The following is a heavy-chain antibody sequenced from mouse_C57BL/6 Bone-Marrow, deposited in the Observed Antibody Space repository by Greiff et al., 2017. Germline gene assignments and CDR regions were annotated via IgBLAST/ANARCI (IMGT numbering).Heavy chain of an antibody. CDR3: ARGVWRFAD. CDR1: GYTFTSSW. CDR2: IDPSDSYT. V-gene: IGHV1-69*01. Sequence: VQLQQPGAELVMPGASVKLSCKASGYTFTSSWMHWVKQRPGQGLEWIGEIDPSDSYTNYNQKFKGKSTLTVDKSSSTAYMQLSSLTSEDSAVYFCARGVWRFADWGQGTLVTVSA. J-gene: IGHJ3*01.